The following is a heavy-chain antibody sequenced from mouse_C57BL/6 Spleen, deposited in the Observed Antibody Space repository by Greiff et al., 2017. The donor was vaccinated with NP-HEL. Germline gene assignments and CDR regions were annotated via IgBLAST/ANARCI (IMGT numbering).Heavy chain of an antibody. V-gene: IGHV1-69*01. Sequence: VQLQQPGAELVMPGASVKLSCKASGYTFTSYWMHWVKQRPGQGLEWIGEIDPSDSYTNYNQKFKGKSTLTVDKSSSTAYMQLSSLTSEDSAVYYCARRDSSGYDAYWGQGTLVTVSA. CDR2: IDPSDSYT. CDR3: ARRDSSGYDAY. D-gene: IGHD3-2*02. CDR1: GYTFTSYW. J-gene: IGHJ3*01.